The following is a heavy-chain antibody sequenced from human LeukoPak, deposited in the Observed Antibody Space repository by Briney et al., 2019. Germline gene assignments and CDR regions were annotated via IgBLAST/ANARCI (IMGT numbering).Heavy chain of an antibody. J-gene: IGHJ3*02. V-gene: IGHV1-46*01. CDR2: INPSGGST. D-gene: IGHD3-22*01. CDR1: GYTFTIYY. Sequence: GASVKVSCKASGYTFTIYYMHWVRQAPGQGLEWMGIINPSGGSTSYAQKFQGRVTMTRDTSTSTVYMELSSLRSEDTAVYYCARINHYYDSSGYTDDAFDIWGQGTMVTVSS. CDR3: ARINHYYDSSGYTDDAFDI.